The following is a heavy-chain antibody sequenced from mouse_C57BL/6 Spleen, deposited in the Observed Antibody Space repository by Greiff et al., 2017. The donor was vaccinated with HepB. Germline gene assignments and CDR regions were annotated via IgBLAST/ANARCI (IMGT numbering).Heavy chain of an antibody. CDR3: ARRSGGDY. Sequence: EVQVVESGGGLVQPGGSLKLSCAASGFTFSDYYMYWVRQTPEKRLEWVAYISNGGGSTYYPDTVKGRFTISRDNAKNTLYLQMRRLKSEDTAMYYCARRSGGDYWGQGTSVTVSS. CDR2: ISNGGGST. V-gene: IGHV5-12*01. D-gene: IGHD4-1*01. CDR1: GFTFSDYY. J-gene: IGHJ4*01.